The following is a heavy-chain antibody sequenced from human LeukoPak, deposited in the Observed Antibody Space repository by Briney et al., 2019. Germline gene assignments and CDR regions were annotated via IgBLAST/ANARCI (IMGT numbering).Heavy chain of an antibody. V-gene: IGHV3-66*01. CDR1: GFTVSSSY. J-gene: IGHJ4*02. CDR2: IYSGGST. Sequence: GGSLRLSCAASGFTVSSSYMSWVRQAPGKGLEWVSVIYSGGSTYYADSVKGRFTISRDNSKNTLYLQMNSLRAEDTAVYYCARERGDYGIIDYWGQGTLVTVSS. D-gene: IGHD4-17*01. CDR3: ARERGDYGIIDY.